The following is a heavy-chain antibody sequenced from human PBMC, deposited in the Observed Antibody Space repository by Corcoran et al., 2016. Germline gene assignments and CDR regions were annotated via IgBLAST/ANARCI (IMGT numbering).Heavy chain of an antibody. CDR2: INPSGGST. CDR3: ARVSDFWSGYQSYFDY. V-gene: IGHV1-46*01. Sequence: QVQLVQSGAEVKKPGASVKVSCKASGYTFTSYYMHWVRQAPGQGLEWMGIINPSGGSTSYAQKFQGRVTMTRDTSTSTVYMELSSLRSEDTAVYYRARVSDFWSGYQSYFDYWGQGTLVTVSS. CDR1: GYTFTSYY. J-gene: IGHJ4*02. D-gene: IGHD3-3*01.